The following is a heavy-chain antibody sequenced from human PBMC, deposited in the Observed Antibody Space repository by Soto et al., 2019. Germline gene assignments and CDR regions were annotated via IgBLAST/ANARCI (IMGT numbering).Heavy chain of an antibody. D-gene: IGHD1-20*01. V-gene: IGHV3-30-3*01. CDR1: GFTYSTYT. CDR2: ISYDGNNK. J-gene: IGHJ4*02. CDR3: ARDGVSSTAYTWNSGTYFDY. Sequence: QVQLVESGGGVVQPGRSLRLSCAASGFTYSTYTMHWVRQAPGKGLVWVAVISYDGNNKFYADSVKGRFTISRDSTKQPLYXXSNSLRPDDTAMYYCARDGVSSTAYTWNSGTYFDYWGQGALVTVSS.